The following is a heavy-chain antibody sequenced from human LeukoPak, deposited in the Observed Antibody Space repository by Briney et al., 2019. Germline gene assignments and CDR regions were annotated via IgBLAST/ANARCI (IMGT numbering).Heavy chain of an antibody. D-gene: IGHD2-2*01. V-gene: IGHV3-21*01. Sequence: PGGSLRLSCAASGFTFSSYSMNWVRQAPGKGLEWVSSISSSSSYIYYADSVKGRFTISRDNAKNSLYLQMNSLRAEDTAVYYCARLYCSSTSCHGFDYWGQGTLVTVSS. CDR3: ARLYCSSTSCHGFDY. J-gene: IGHJ4*02. CDR2: ISSSSSYI. CDR1: GFTFSSYS.